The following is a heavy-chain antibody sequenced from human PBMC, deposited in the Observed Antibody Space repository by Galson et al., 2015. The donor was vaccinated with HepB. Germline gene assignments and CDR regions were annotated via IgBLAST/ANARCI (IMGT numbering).Heavy chain of an antibody. D-gene: IGHD3-10*01. CDR1: GYRFSSYW. V-gene: IGHV5-51*01. CDR3: ARQNLWFGDLTRAFDI. CDR2: IYPGDSDT. J-gene: IGHJ3*02. Sequence: QSGAEVKKPGESLKISCKGSGYRFSSYWTGWVRQMPGKGLEWMGTIYPGDSDTRYSPSFQGQVTISADKSISTAYLQWSSLKASDTAMYYCARQNLWFGDLTRAFDIWGQGTMVTVSS.